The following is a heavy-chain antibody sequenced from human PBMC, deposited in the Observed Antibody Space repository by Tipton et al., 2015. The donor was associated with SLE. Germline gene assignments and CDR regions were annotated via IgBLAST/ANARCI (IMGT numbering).Heavy chain of an antibody. CDR1: GDSISGGGYF. V-gene: IGHV4-39*07. Sequence: TLSLTCTVSGDSISGGGYFWTWIRQHPGKGLEWIGSIYYSGSTYYNPSLKSRVTISVDTSRSQFSLKLTSVTAADTAIYYCARDLNGYNRGYYYYMDVWGKGTTVTVSS. CDR2: IYYSGST. J-gene: IGHJ6*03. D-gene: IGHD5-24*01. CDR3: ARDLNGYNRGYYYYMDV.